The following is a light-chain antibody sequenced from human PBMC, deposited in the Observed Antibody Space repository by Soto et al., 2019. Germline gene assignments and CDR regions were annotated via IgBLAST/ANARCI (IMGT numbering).Light chain of an antibody. CDR1: QSVGRY. V-gene: IGKV3-11*01. CDR3: QQRSLWPLT. CDR2: DAS. Sequence: EIVVTQSPPTLALSPGERATLSCRASQSVGRYFAWYQQRPGQSPRLLINDASNRATGIPARFSGSGSGTVFTLPITSLEAEDFAVYYCQQRSLWPLTFGGGSKVEIK. J-gene: IGKJ4*01.